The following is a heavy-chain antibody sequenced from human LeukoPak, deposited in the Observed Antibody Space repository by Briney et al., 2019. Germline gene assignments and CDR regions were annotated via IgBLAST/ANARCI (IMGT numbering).Heavy chain of an antibody. V-gene: IGHV3-48*01. D-gene: IGHD3-10*01. CDR3: ARTPTMVRGVIITPFDY. J-gene: IGHJ4*02. Sequence: GGSLRLSCAASGFTFSSYAMHWVRQAPGKGLEWLSYISGRSTTIFYADSVKGRFTISRDNAKNSLYLQMNSLRAEDTAVYYCARTPTMVRGVIITPFDYWGQGTLVTVSS. CDR1: GFTFSSYA. CDR2: ISGRSTTI.